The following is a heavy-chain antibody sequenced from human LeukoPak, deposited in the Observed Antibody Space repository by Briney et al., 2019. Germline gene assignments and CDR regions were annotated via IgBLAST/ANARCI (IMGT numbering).Heavy chain of an antibody. CDR2: IYTTGST. CDR1: GGSISSYY. Sequence: SETLSLTCTVSGGSISSYYWSWIRQPAGKGLEWIGCIYTTGSTNYNPSLKSRVTMSVDTSKNQFSLKLSSVTAADTAVYYCARGPLYTTSWSFDYWGQGTLVTVSS. J-gene: IGHJ4*02. CDR3: ARGPLYTTSWSFDY. V-gene: IGHV4-4*07. D-gene: IGHD6-13*01.